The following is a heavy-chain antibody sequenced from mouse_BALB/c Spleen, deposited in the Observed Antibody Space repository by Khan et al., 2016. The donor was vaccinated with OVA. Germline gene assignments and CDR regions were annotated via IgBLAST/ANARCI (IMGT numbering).Heavy chain of an antibody. Sequence: QIQLVQSGPELKKPGETVKISCKASGYTFTNYGMNWMKQTPGKGLKWMGWTNTNTGEPTYVEEFKGRFAFSLETSASTAYLQINNLKNEDTATXFCARSRWLLPAMDYWGQGTSVTVSS. CDR2: TNTNTGEP. J-gene: IGHJ4*01. CDR1: GYTFTNYG. CDR3: ARSRWLLPAMDY. V-gene: IGHV9-3*02. D-gene: IGHD2-3*01.